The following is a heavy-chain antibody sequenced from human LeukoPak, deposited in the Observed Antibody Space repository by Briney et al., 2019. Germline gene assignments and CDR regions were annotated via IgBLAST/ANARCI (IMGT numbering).Heavy chain of an antibody. Sequence: SETLSLTCTVSGDSTSRYYWSWIRQPPGKGLEFLGYIFYSGIVNYNPSLKSRVTISVDTSKNQFSLKLSSVTAADTAVYYCARNYDSSGTLLNWGQGTLVTVSS. CDR3: ARNYDSSGTLLN. V-gene: IGHV4-59*08. CDR2: IFYSGIV. J-gene: IGHJ4*02. D-gene: IGHD3-22*01. CDR1: GDSTSRYY.